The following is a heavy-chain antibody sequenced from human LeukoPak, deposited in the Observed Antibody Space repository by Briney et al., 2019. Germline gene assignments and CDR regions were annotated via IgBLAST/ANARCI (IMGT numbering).Heavy chain of an antibody. CDR1: GFTFSSYA. CDR3: GKDVYDYVWGNNRYTVDY. D-gene: IGHD3-16*02. CDR2: ISYDGSNK. V-gene: IGHV3-30*04. Sequence: PGRSLRLSCAASGFTFSSYAMHWVRQAPGKGLEWVAVISYDGSNKYYADSVRGRFTISRDNSKNTLYLQMNSLRAEDTAVYYCGKDVYDYVWGNNRYTVDYWGQGTLVTVSS. J-gene: IGHJ4*02.